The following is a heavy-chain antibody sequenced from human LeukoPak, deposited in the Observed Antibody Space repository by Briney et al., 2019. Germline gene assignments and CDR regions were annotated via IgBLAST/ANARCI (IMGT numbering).Heavy chain of an antibody. CDR1: GFTFSNYA. CDR3: ATGNYNRPFDY. CDR2: ISGSGGDT. J-gene: IGHJ4*02. Sequence: GGSLRLSCAASGFTFSNYAMSWVRQAPGKGLEWVSAISGSGGDTFYTDSVKGRFTISRDNSKNTLYLQLNSLRAEDTAVYYCATGNYNRPFDYWGQGTLVTVSS. D-gene: IGHD1-7*01. V-gene: IGHV3-23*01.